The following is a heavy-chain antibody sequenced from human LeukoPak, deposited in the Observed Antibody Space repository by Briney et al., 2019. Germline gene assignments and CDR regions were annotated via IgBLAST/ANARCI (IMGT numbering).Heavy chain of an antibody. D-gene: IGHD2-2*02. V-gene: IGHV5-51*01. CDR3: ARLSCSSTSCYRDYYYYGMDV. CDR2: IYPGDSDT. CDR1: GYSFTSYW. J-gene: IGHJ6*02. Sequence: GESLKISCKGSGYSFTSYWIGWVRQMPGKGLEWMGIIYPGDSDTRYSPSFQGQVTISADKSISTAYLQWSSLKASDTAMYYCARLSCSSTSCYRDYYYYGMDVWGQGNPGHRLL.